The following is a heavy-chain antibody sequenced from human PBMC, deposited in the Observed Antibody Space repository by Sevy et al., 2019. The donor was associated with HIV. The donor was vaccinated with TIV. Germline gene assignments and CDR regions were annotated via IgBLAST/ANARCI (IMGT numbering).Heavy chain of an antibody. CDR3: AGGDTTMITDLDY. CDR1: GLTLTTTG. J-gene: IGHJ4*02. Sequence: GGSLRLSCAASGLTLTTTGMSWVRQAPGKGLEWVAGVTSDGTTYYADSVRDRFTVSRDNSKNTRYLQLNSRRADDTAVFYCAGGDTTMITDLDYWGQGTLVTVSS. D-gene: IGHD3-16*01. V-gene: IGHV3-23*01. CDR2: VTSDGTT.